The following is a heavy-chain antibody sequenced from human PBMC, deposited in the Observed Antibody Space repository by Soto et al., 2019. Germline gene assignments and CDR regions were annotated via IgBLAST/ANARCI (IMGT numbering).Heavy chain of an antibody. CDR1: GYSFTSYW. D-gene: IGHD4-4*01. V-gene: IGHV5-51*01. J-gene: IGHJ6*02. CDR2: IYPGDSDT. Sequence: GESLKISCKGSGYSFTSYWIGWVRQMPGKGLEWMGIIYPGDSDTRYSPSFQCQVTISADKSISTAYLQWSSLKASDTAMYYCASRIDSNRYYYGMDVWGQGTTVTVAS. CDR3: ASRIDSNRYYYGMDV.